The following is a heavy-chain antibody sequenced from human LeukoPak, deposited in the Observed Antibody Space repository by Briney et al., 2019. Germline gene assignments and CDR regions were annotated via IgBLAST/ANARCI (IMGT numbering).Heavy chain of an antibody. D-gene: IGHD6-13*01. CDR1: GFTFSSYW. J-gene: IGHJ6*02. V-gene: IGHV3-7*01. Sequence: GSLRLSCAASGFTFSSYWMSWVRQAPGKGLEWVANIKQDGSEKYYVDSVKGRFTISRDNAKNSLYLQMNSLRAEDTAVYYCARSSSWYLYYYYGMDVWGQGTTVTVSS. CDR3: ARSSSWYLYYYYGMDV. CDR2: IKQDGSEK.